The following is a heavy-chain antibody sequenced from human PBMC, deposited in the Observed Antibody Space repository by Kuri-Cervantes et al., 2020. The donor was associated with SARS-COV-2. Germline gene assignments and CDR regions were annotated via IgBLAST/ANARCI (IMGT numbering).Heavy chain of an antibody. D-gene: IGHD1-7*01. V-gene: IGHV3-23*01. CDR1: GLTFTRYW. Sequence: LSLTCAASGLTFTRYWMNWVRQAPGKGLEWVSAISGSGGSTYYADSVKGRFTISRDNSKNTLYLQMNSLRAEDTAVYYCAKDMRGTRTYFDYWGQGTLVTVSS. J-gene: IGHJ4*02. CDR3: AKDMRGTRTYFDY. CDR2: ISGSGGST.